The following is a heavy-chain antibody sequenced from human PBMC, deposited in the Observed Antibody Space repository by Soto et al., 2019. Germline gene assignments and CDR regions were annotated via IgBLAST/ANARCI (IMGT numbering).Heavy chain of an antibody. J-gene: IGHJ4*02. Sequence: EVQLLESGGGLVQPGGSLRLSCAASGFTFSSYGMTWVRQAPGKGLEWVSFSSATGAGTYYADSVKGRFTISRDNSKNKLYLKMPSLRADDTAVYDCAKDRRAGGNYGFYADFWGQGALVIVSS. V-gene: IGHV3-23*01. D-gene: IGHD1-7*01. CDR3: AKDRRAGGNYGFYADF. CDR2: SSATGAGT. CDR1: GFTFSSYG.